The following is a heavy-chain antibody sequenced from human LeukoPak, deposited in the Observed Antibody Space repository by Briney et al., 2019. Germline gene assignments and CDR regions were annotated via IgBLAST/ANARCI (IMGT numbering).Heavy chain of an antibody. CDR1: GFTFSSYA. V-gene: IGHV3-64*01. J-gene: IGHJ4*02. CDR2: ISSNGGST. CDR3: AREGYSSGWYYFDY. D-gene: IGHD6-19*01. Sequence: RGSLRLSCAASGFTFSSYAMHSVPQAPGKGRGYVSAISSNGGSTYYANSLKGRFTISRDNSKNTLYLQMGSLRAEDMAVYYCAREGYSSGWYYFDYWGEGRLVTASS.